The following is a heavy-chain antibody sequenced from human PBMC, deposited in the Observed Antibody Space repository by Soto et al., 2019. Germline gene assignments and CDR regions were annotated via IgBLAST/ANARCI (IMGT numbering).Heavy chain of an antibody. V-gene: IGHV3-21*01. CDR3: ARDYLTGDPREAFDS. CDR2: IDPTSTEI. D-gene: IGHD7-27*01. Sequence: EVQLVESGGGLVKPGESLRLSCTASGFNFGAFSLSWVRQAPGKGLEWVSSIDPTSTEIHYADSVEGRFSVYRDSTKNSLYLQMLSLRFEHTGVYYCARDYLTGDPREAFDSWGQGTLVTVSS. CDR1: GFNFGAFS. J-gene: IGHJ4*02.